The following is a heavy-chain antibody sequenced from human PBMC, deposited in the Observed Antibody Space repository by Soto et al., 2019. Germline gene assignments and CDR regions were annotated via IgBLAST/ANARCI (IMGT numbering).Heavy chain of an antibody. CDR1: GGSFRSYA. J-gene: IGHJ5*02. V-gene: IGHV1-69*13. CDR3: ARQLDYREPYNRPAP. Sequence: GASVKVSCKASGGSFRSYAVSWVRQAPGQGLEWVGAIIPILGTTDYAQKFQGRVTITADDSTSTVYMDLTSLRFEDTAVYYCARQLDYREPYNRPAPWGQGTLVPVSS. D-gene: IGHD4-17*01. CDR2: IIPILGTT.